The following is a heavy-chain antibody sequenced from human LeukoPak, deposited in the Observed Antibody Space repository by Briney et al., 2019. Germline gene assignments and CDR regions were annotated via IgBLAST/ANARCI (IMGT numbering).Heavy chain of an antibody. J-gene: IGHJ5*02. D-gene: IGHD6-13*01. CDR2: ITSTSNYI. V-gene: IGHV3-21*01. Sequence: PGGSLRLSCAASGFTFSSYTMNWVRQAPGKGLEWVSSITSTSNYIYYADSVKGRFTISRDNAKNSLYLQMNSLRAGDTAVYYCARGAPWAAAGTTGWFDPWGQGTLVTVSS. CDR3: ARGAPWAAAGTTGWFDP. CDR1: GFTFSSYT.